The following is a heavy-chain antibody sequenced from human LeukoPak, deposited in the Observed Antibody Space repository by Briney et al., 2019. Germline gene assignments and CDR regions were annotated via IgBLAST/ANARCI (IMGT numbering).Heavy chain of an antibody. Sequence: GGSLRLSCAASGFTVSSNEMNWVRQAPGKGLEWVSSISSGSSYISYAETVKGRFTISRDNAKNSLYLQMNSLRAEDTAVYYCARDLLPGLPIYYMDVWGKGTTVTISS. CDR2: ISSGSSYI. CDR3: ARDLLPGLPIYYMDV. V-gene: IGHV3-21*01. CDR1: GFTVSSNE. J-gene: IGHJ6*03. D-gene: IGHD2-8*02.